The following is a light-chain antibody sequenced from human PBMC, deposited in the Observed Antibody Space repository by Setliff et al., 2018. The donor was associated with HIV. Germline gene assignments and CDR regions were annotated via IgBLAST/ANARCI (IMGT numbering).Light chain of an antibody. J-gene: IGLJ2*01. CDR3: SSCSTSSTLV. CDR2: GNN. Sequence: QSVLTQPPSASGTPGQRVTISCSGSSSNIGGNTVNWYLHLPGTAPKLLIDGNNQRPSGVPARFSGSKSGTSASLAISGLQAEDEADYYCSSCSTSSTLVFGGGTKGTVL. CDR1: SSNIGGNT. V-gene: IGLV1-44*01.